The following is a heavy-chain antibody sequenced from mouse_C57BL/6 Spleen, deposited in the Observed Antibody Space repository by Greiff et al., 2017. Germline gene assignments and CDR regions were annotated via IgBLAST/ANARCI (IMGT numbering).Heavy chain of an antibody. V-gene: IGHV1-53*01. CDR1: GYTFTSYW. J-gene: IGHJ3*01. CDR2: INPSNGGT. D-gene: IGHD1-3*01. CDR3: AREDNFFFAY. Sequence: QVQLQQPGTELVTPGASVKLSCKASGYTFTSYWMPWVKQRPGQGLEWIGNINPSNGGTNYNEKFKGKATLTVDKSSSTAYMQLSSLTSEDTAVYYCAREDNFFFAYWGQGTLVTVSA.